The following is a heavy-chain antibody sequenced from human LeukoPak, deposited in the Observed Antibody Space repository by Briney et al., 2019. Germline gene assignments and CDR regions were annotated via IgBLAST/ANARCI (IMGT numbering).Heavy chain of an antibody. J-gene: IGHJ4*02. CDR3: AEGSGSYNGND. CDR2: IIPIFGTA. Sequence: SGRLSCTASGGTLTSYAISWVGQARGQGLEWMGGIIPIFGTANYAQKFQGRVTITTDESTSTAYMELSSLRSEDTAVYYCAEGSGSYNGNDWGQGTLVTVSS. D-gene: IGHD1-26*01. V-gene: IGHV1-69*05. CDR1: GGTLTSYA.